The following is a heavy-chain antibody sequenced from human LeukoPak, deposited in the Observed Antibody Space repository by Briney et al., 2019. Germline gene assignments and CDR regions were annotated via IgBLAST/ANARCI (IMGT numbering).Heavy chain of an antibody. J-gene: IGHJ4*02. Sequence: QPGRSLRLSCAACGFTFSSYGMHWVRQAPGKGLEWVAVISYDGSNKYYADSVKGRFTVSRDNSKNTLYLQMNSLRAEDTAVYYCSYYDSSGLFDYWGQGTLVTVSS. CDR3: SYYDSSGLFDY. V-gene: IGHV3-30*03. CDR1: GFTFSSYG. CDR2: ISYDGSNK. D-gene: IGHD3-22*01.